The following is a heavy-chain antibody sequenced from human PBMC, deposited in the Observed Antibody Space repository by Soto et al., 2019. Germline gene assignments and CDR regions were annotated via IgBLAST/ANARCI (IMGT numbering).Heavy chain of an antibody. CDR3: ARSQGSSCYWNNCFVP. D-gene: IGHD3-22*01. CDR2: IIPIFGTA. CDR1: GGTFSTYT. J-gene: IGHJ5*02. Sequence: QVQLVQSGAEVKKPGSSVKVSCKASGGTFSTYTITWVRQAPGQGLEWMGGIIPIFGTANYPQKFQGRGTVSSDESTSTSYMEMRSLRFEDTAGYYCARSQGSSCYWNNCFVPWGQGTPVTVSS. V-gene: IGHV1-69*01.